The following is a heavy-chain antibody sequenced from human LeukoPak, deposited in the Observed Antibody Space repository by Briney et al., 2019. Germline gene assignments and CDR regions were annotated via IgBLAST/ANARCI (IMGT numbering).Heavy chain of an antibody. D-gene: IGHD3-22*01. CDR2: IYYSGST. CDR3: ARAPTFSYDTSGYYLDY. J-gene: IGHJ4*02. V-gene: IGHV4-59*08. Sequence: SETLSLTCTVSGGSISSYYWSWIRQPPGKGLEWIGYIYYSGSTNYNPSLKSRVTISVDTSKNQFSLKLSSVTAADTAVYFCARAPTFSYDTSGYYLDYWGQGTLVTVSS. CDR1: GGSISSYY.